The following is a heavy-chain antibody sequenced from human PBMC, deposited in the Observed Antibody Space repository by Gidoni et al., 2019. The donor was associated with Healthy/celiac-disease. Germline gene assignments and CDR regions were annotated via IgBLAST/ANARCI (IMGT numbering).Heavy chain of an antibody. CDR1: GGSFSGYY. V-gene: IGHV4-34*01. J-gene: IGHJ6*02. Sequence: QVQLQQWGAGLLKPSETLSLTCAVYGGSFSGYYWSWIRQPPGKGLEWIGEINHSGSTNYNPSLKSRVTISVDTSKNQFSLKLSSVTAADTAVYYCARGRGKYYYDSSGYYSLNLYYYGMDVWGQGTTVTVSS. CDR2: INHSGST. CDR3: ARGRGKYYYDSSGYYSLNLYYYGMDV. D-gene: IGHD3-22*01.